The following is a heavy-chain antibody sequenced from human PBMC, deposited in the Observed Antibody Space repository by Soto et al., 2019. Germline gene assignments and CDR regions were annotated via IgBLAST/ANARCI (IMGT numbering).Heavy chain of an antibody. D-gene: IGHD3-9*01. V-gene: IGHV1-18*01. J-gene: IGHJ4*02. CDR1: GYTFTSYG. Sequence: ASVKVSCKASGYTFTSYGISWVRQAPGQGLEWMGWISAYNGNTNYAQKLQGRVTMTTDTSTSTAYMELRSLRSDDTAVYYCARLNYDILTGYYKDPDFDYWGQGTLVTSPQ. CDR3: ARLNYDILTGYYKDPDFDY. CDR2: ISAYNGNT.